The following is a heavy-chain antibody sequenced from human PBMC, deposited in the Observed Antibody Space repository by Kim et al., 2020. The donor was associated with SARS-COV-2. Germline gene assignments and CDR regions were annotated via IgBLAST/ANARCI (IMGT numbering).Heavy chain of an antibody. Sequence: GGSLRLSCAASGFTFSSYGMHWVRQAPGKGLEWVAVISYDGSNKYYADSVKGRFTISRDNSKNTLYLQMNSLRAEDTAVYYCEGSGYNDYWGQGTLVTVSS. D-gene: IGHD3-22*01. CDR3: EGSGYNDY. J-gene: IGHJ4*02. V-gene: IGHV3-30*03. CDR1: GFTFSSYG. CDR2: ISYDGSNK.